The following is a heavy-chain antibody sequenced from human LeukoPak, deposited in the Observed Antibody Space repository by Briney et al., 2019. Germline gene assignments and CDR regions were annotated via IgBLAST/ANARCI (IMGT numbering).Heavy chain of an antibody. J-gene: IGHJ6*03. CDR3: ARDQVGGSPYYYYYMDV. Sequence: SETLSLTCTVSGGSISSYYWSWIRQAPGKGLAWIGYIYYSGSTNYNPSLKSRVTISVDTSKNQFSLKLSSVTAADTAVYYCARDQVGGSPYYYYYMDVWGKGTTVTVSS. CDR1: GGSISSYY. CDR2: IYYSGST. V-gene: IGHV4-59*01. D-gene: IGHD2-15*01.